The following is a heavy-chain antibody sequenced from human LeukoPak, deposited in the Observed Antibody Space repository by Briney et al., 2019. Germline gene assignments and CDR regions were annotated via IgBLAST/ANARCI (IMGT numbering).Heavy chain of an antibody. CDR3: GGEAGAGLSSFDS. Sequence: SQTLSLTCTVTGGSISSGSYYWSWVRQPAGKGLEWIGRIYTSGSTNYNPSLKSRVTISIDTSKNQFSLKLSSVSAADTAVYFWGGEAGAGLSSFDSGGKEPWVPFSS. D-gene: IGHD6-19*01. CDR2: IYTSGST. V-gene: IGHV4-61*02. J-gene: IGHJ4*02. CDR1: GGSISSGSYY.